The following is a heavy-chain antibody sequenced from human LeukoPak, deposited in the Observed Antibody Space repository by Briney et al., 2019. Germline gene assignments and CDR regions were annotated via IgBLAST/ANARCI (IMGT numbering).Heavy chain of an antibody. Sequence: ASVKVSCKASRYTFTGYYMHGVRQAPAQGREWMGWINPNSGGTNYAQKFQGRVTMDRDTSISTDYMDLSRLRYDDTAVYYCARGTRFGALVVYYYYYMDVWGKGTTVTVSS. CDR3: ARGTRFGALVVYYYYYMDV. V-gene: IGHV1-2*02. J-gene: IGHJ6*03. D-gene: IGHD3-10*01. CDR1: RYTFTGYY. CDR2: INPNSGGT.